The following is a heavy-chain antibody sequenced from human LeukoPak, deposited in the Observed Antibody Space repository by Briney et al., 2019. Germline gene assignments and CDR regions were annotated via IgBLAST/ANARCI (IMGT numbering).Heavy chain of an antibody. J-gene: IGHJ4*02. CDR2: IRADAVTT. V-gene: IGHV3-23*01. Sequence: GGSLRLSCATSGFIFSHHGMNWVRQAPGKGLEWVSGIRADAVTTYYADSVKGRFTISRDNSKNTLYLQMNSLRAEDTAVYYCAKEAYYGSGVATGSGSYVDWGQGTLVTVSS. CDR1: GFIFSHHG. D-gene: IGHD3-10*01. CDR3: AKEAYYGSGVATGSGSYVD.